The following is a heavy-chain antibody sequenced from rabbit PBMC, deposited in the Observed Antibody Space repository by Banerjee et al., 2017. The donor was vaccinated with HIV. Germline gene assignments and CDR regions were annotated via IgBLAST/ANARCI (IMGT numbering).Heavy chain of an antibody. J-gene: IGHJ4*01. CDR2: IGAGSSGST. CDR1: GFSFSSNYY. CDR3: ARSFTGSRDFGL. Sequence: QSLEESGGDLVKPGASLTLTCTASGFSFSSNYYMCWVRQAPGKGLEWIACIGAGSSGSTYYASWAEGRFTISKTSSPTVTLQMTSLTVADTATYFCARSFTGSRDFGLWGPGTLVTVS. D-gene: IGHD1-1*01. V-gene: IGHV1S40*01.